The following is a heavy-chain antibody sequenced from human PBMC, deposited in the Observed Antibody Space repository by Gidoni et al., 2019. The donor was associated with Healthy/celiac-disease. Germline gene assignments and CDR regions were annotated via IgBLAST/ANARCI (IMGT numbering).Heavy chain of an antibody. Sequence: STYYNPSLKSRVTISVDTSKNQFSLKLSSVTAADTAVYYCASRDVDTAMGVDYWGQGTLVTVSS. CDR2: ST. J-gene: IGHJ4*02. V-gene: IGHV4-39*01. D-gene: IGHD5-18*01. CDR3: ASRDVDTAMGVDY.